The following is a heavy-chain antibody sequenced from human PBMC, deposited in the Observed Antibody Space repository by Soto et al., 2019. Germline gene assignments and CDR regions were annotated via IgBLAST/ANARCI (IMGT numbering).Heavy chain of an antibody. V-gene: IGHV3-48*03. J-gene: IGHJ5*02. CDR3: AKEEPYDYGDYADPPPGWFDP. CDR2: ISSSGSTI. CDR1: GFTFSSYE. Sequence: EVQLVESGGGLVQPGGSLRLSCAASGFTFSSYEMNWVRQAPGKGLEWVSYISSSGSTIYYADSVKGRFTISRDNAKNSLYLQKNSLRAGDTAFYYCAKEEPYDYGDYADPPPGWFDPWGQGTLVTVSS. D-gene: IGHD4-17*01.